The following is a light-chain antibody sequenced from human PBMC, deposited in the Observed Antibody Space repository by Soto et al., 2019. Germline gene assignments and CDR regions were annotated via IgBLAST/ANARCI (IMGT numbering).Light chain of an antibody. V-gene: IGKV3-15*01. CDR3: QHFNNWPL. CDR1: QSVSNN. J-gene: IGKJ1*01. Sequence: EKVMTQSPATLSVSPGAGATLSYRASQSVSNNLAWYQQKPGQAPRLLIYGASTRATGIPARFSGSGSGTEFTLTISSLQSEDFAVYYCQHFNNWPLFGQGTKVDIK. CDR2: GAS.